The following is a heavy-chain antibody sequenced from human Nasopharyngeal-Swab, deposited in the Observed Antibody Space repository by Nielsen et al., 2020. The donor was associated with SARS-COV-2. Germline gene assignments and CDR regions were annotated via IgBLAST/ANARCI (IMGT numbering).Heavy chain of an antibody. V-gene: IGHV4-39*01. CDR1: GGSISSSSYY. Sequence: SETLSLTCTVSGGSISSSSYYWGWIRQPPGKGLEWIGSIYYSGSTYYNPSLKSRVTISVDTSKNQFSLKLSSVTAADTAVYYCASQDVSRFLHFDYWGQGTLVTVSS. J-gene: IGHJ4*02. D-gene: IGHD3-3*01. CDR2: IYYSGST. CDR3: ASQDVSRFLHFDY.